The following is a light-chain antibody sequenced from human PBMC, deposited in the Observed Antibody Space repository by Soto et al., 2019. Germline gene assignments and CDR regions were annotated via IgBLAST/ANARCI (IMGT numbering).Light chain of an antibody. CDR3: QQYHTYPCT. Sequence: DIQMTQSPSTVSASVGDRVTITCRAIQSINSWLAWYQQKPGKAPKLLIYKASSLESGVPSRFSGSGSGTEFTLTISSLQPDDFATYYCQQYHTYPCTFGQGTKVEI. CDR2: KAS. V-gene: IGKV1-5*03. CDR1: QSINSW. J-gene: IGKJ1*01.